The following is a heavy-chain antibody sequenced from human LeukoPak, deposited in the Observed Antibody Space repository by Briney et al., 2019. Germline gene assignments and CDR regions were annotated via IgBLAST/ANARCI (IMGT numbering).Heavy chain of an antibody. D-gene: IGHD6-13*01. CDR3: ARDGIAAVDFDY. Sequence: PGGSLRLSCAASEFTFSNYALHWVRQAPGKGLQWVAVISYDGNTIHYADSVKGRFIISRDTSKNTLYLQMNSLRAEDTAVYYCARDGIAAVDFDYWGQGILVTVSS. J-gene: IGHJ4*02. CDR2: ISYDGNTI. V-gene: IGHV3-30-3*01. CDR1: EFTFSNYA.